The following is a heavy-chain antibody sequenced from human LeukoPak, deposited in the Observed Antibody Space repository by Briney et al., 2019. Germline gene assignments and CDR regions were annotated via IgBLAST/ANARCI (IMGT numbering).Heavy chain of an antibody. Sequence: GGSLRLSCTASGFIFSNYAMSWARQAPGKGLEWVSRIIGSGANTYYADSVKGRFTFSRDNPRNTLYLQMNSLRAEDTAVYYCAKWGDYDVLTGYYDPDNWGQGTLVTVSS. CDR2: IIGSGANT. V-gene: IGHV3-23*01. J-gene: IGHJ4*02. CDR1: GFIFSNYA. CDR3: AKWGDYDVLTGYYDPDN. D-gene: IGHD3-9*01.